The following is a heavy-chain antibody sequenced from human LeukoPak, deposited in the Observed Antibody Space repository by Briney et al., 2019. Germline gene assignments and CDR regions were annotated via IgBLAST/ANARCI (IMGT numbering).Heavy chain of an antibody. D-gene: IGHD2-15*01. CDR2: IYYSGST. CDR3: ARDSRSYCSGGSCPSWLYYLDY. CDR1: GGSISSGDYY. V-gene: IGHV4-30-4*02. J-gene: IGHJ4*02. Sequence: SETLSLTCTVSGGSISSGDYYWSWIRQPPGKGLEWIGYIYYSGSTYYNPSLKSRVTISVDTSKNQFSLKLSSVTAADTAVYYCARDSRSYCSGGSCPSWLYYLDYWGQGTLVTVSS.